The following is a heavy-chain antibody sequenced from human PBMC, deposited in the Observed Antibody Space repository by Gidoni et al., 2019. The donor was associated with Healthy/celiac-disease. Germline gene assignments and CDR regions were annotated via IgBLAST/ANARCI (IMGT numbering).Heavy chain of an antibody. CDR2: ISSSSSYI. J-gene: IGHJ5*02. Sequence: EVQLVESGGGLVKLVGCLRLSCVPSGFTFRSHSMNWVRQAPGKGLGWVSSISSSSSYIYYADSVKGRFTISRDNAKNSLYLQMNSLRAEDTAVYYCARGVTMVRGVINWFDPWGQGTLVTVSS. CDR3: ARGVTMVRGVINWFDP. D-gene: IGHD3-10*01. V-gene: IGHV3-21*01. CDR1: GFTFRSHS.